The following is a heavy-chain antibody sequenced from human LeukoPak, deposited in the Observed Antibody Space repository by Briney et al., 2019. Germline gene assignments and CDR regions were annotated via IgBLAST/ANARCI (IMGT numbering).Heavy chain of an antibody. J-gene: IGHJ5*02. CDR1: GGSISGYS. Sequence: SETLSLTCTVSGGSISGYSWTWIRQPPGQGLEWIGYFHNSRTTIYNPSLTGRVTISVDTAMDQISLKLNSVTAADTAVYYCARGHLGLSPWGQGTLVTVSS. D-gene: IGHD3-10*01. V-gene: IGHV4-59*01. CDR2: FHNSRTT. CDR3: ARGHLGLSP.